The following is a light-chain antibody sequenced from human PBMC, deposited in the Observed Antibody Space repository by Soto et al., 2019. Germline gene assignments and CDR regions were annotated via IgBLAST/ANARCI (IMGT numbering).Light chain of an antibody. CDR2: EVT. CDR3: SSYSGNDHFG. V-gene: IGLV2-8*01. Sequence: QSALTQPPSASGSPGQSVTISCTGTSSDVGGYDYVSWYQQYPGKAPKLILYEVTKRPSGVPHRFSGSKSGNTASLTVSGLQAEDEADYYCSSYSGNDHFGFGGGTQLTVL. J-gene: IGLJ2*01. CDR1: SSDVGGYDY.